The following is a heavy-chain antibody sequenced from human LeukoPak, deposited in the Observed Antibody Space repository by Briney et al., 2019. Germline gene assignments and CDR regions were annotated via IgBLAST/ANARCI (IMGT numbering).Heavy chain of an antibody. V-gene: IGHV4-30-2*01. CDR3: ARVPNTIIVDSNYDY. CDR2: IYHSGST. CDR1: GGSISSGGYY. D-gene: IGHD2-21*01. J-gene: IGHJ4*02. Sequence: SETLSLTCTVSGGSISSGGYYWSWIRQPPGKGLEWIGYIYHSGSTYYNPSLKSRVTISVDRSKNQFSLKLSSVTAADTAVYYCARVPNTIIVDSNYDYWGQGTLVTVSS.